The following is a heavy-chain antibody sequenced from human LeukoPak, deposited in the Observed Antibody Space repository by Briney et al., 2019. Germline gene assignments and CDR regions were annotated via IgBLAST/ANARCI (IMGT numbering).Heavy chain of an antibody. D-gene: IGHD3-10*01. J-gene: IGHJ4*02. CDR1: GFSLSTSGVG. V-gene: IGHV2-5*02. CDR3: ARGRFGELYLDY. CDR2: IYWDDDK. Sequence: SGPTLVKPTQTLTLTCTFSGFSLSTSGVGVGWIRQPPGKALEWLALIYWDDDKRYSPSLRSRLTITKDTSKNQVVLTMTNMDPVDTATYYCARGRFGELYLDYWRQGTLVTVSS.